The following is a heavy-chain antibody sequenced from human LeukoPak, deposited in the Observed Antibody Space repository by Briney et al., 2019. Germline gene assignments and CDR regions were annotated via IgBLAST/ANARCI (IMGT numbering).Heavy chain of an antibody. CDR1: GGTFSSYA. V-gene: IGHV1-69*05. Sequence: SVKVSRKASGGTFSSYAISGVRQAPGQGLEWMGRIIPIFGTANYAQKFQGRVTITTDESTSTAYMELSSLRSEDTAVYYCASAACSSTSCYLPMDVWGKGTTVTLSS. CDR2: IIPIFGTA. D-gene: IGHD2-2*01. J-gene: IGHJ6*03. CDR3: ASAACSSTSCYLPMDV.